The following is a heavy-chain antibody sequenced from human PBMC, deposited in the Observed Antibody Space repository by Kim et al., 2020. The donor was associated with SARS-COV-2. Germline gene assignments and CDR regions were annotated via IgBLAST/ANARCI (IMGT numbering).Heavy chain of an antibody. Sequence: GGSLRLSCAASGFTFSSYAMHWVRQAPGKGLEWVAVISYDGSNKYYADSVKGRFTISRDNSKNTLYLQMNSLRAEDTAVYYCARSGSRDGSFYDFWSGSTSPYYFDYWGQGTLVTVSS. CDR2: ISYDGSNK. D-gene: IGHD3-3*01. J-gene: IGHJ4*02. CDR3: ARSGSRDGSFYDFWSGSTSPYYFDY. V-gene: IGHV3-30-3*01. CDR1: GFTFSSYA.